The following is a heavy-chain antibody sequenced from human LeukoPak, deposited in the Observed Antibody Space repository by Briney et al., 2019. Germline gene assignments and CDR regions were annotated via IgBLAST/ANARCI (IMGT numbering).Heavy chain of an antibody. CDR1: GGTFSSYA. V-gene: IGHV1-69*05. J-gene: IGHJ6*03. D-gene: IGHD2-15*01. CDR3: ARGAPDCSGGSCDRRDYYYYMDV. CDR2: IIPIFGTA. Sequence: SVKVSCKASGGTFSSYAISWVRQAPGQGLEWMGGIIPIFGTANYAQKFQGRVTITTDESTSTAYMELRSLRSEDTAVYYFARGAPDCSGGSCDRRDYYYYMDVWGKGTTVTVSS.